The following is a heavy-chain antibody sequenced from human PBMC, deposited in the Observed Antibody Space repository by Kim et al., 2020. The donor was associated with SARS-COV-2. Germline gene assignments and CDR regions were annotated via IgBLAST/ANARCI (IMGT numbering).Heavy chain of an antibody. CDR3: AKGINYYDSSGYWSWYFDL. CDR2: ISGSGGST. CDR1: GFTFSSYA. J-gene: IGHJ2*01. D-gene: IGHD3-22*01. Sequence: GGSLRLSCAASGFTFSSYAMSWVRQAPGKGLEWVSAISGSGGSTYYADSVKGRFTISRDNSKNTLYMQMNSLRAEDTAVYYCAKGINYYDSSGYWSWYFDLWGRGTLVTVSS. V-gene: IGHV3-23*01.